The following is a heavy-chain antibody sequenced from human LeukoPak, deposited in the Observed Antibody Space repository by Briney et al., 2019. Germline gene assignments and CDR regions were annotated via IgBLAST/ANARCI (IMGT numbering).Heavy chain of an antibody. Sequence: GASVKVSCKASGYTFTSFAMNWVRQAPGEGLEWMGSINSNTGTPTYAQGFTSRFVFSLGTSLNTAYLQISSLKTEDTAIYYCARDHKAYCDGGSCSDLSPKFWGQGTLVAVSS. D-gene: IGHD2-15*01. J-gene: IGHJ4*02. CDR2: INSNTGTP. CDR3: ARDHKAYCDGGSCSDLSPKF. V-gene: IGHV7-4-1*02. CDR1: GYTFTSFA.